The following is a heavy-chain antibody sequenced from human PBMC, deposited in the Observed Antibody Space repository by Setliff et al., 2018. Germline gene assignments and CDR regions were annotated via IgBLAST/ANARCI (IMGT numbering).Heavy chain of an antibody. V-gene: IGHV3-7*01. CDR3: ANHNPARWAVYTTPIDS. CDR1: GFTFSSHW. D-gene: IGHD6-19*01. Sequence: GGSLRLSCGASGFTFSSHWMTWVRQAPGKGLEWVANIKEDGGEKYYVDSVKGRFTISRDNAKNSLFLQMDSLRAEDTAVYYCANHNPARWAVYTTPIDSWGQGTLVTV. CDR2: IKEDGGEK. J-gene: IGHJ4*02.